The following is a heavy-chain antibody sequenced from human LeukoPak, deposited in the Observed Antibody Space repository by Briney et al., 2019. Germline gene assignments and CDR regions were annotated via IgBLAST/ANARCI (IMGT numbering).Heavy chain of an antibody. V-gene: IGHV4-59*04. D-gene: IGHD3-10*01. J-gene: IGHJ3*02. CDR1: GGSISSYH. Sequence: SETLSLTCTVSGGSISSYHWSWIRQPPGKGLEWIGNIYHNGSTYYNPSLKGRVTMSVDTSKNHFSLMLGSVTAADTAVYYCAREVGWLHPAGAFDIWGQGTLVPVSS. CDR2: IYHNGST. CDR3: AREVGWLHPAGAFDI.